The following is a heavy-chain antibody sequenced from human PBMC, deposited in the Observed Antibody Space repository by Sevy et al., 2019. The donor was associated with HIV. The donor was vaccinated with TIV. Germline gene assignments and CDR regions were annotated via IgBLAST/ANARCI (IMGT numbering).Heavy chain of an antibody. CDR1: GYTFTSYG. J-gene: IGHJ6*03. CDR2: ISAYNGNT. Sequence: ASVKVSCKASGYTFTSYGISWVRQAPGQGLEWMGWISAYNGNTNYAQKLQGRVTMTTDTSTSTAYMELRSLRSDDTAVYYCARVGAQFLEWLLYPGGGYYYMDVWGKGTTVTVS. D-gene: IGHD3-3*01. CDR3: ARVGAQFLEWLLYPGGGYYYMDV. V-gene: IGHV1-18*01.